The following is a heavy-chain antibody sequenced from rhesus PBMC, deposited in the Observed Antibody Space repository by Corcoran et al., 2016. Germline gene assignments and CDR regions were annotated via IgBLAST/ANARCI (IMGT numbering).Heavy chain of an antibody. CDR1: GYSISSGYG. Sequence: QVQLQESGPGLVKPSETLSLTCAVSGYSISSGYGWSWIRQPPGKGLEWVGYSGVSSRHNNYNPSLKSRYTISKDTSKNQFSLKRSSVTAADTAVYYCARDRGGTGSLDVWGRGVLVTVSS. V-gene: IGHV4-127*01. CDR3: ARDRGGTGSLDV. J-gene: IGHJ5-2*02. CDR2: SGVSSRHN. D-gene: IGHD1-14*01.